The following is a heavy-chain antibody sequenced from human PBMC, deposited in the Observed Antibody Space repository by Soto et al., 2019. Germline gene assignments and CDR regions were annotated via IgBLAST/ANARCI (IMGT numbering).Heavy chain of an antibody. V-gene: IGHV1-2*06. CDR3: GRDGVGATPLGWFDP. CDR2: INPRSGDT. Sequence: QVQLVQSGAEVKKPAASVKVSCKASGYTFIGYYIHWVRQAPGQGLEWMGRINPRSGDTTYAQKFQGRLTMTRDTSISTAYMELSSLSSDDTAVYYCGRDGVGATPLGWFDPWGQGSLVTVSS. J-gene: IGHJ5*02. CDR1: GYTFIGYY. D-gene: IGHD1-26*01.